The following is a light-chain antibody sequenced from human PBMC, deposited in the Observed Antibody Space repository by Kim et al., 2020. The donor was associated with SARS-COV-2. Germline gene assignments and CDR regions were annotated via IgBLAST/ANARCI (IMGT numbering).Light chain of an antibody. V-gene: IGKV3-15*01. CDR2: GAS. CDR1: QSISSY. Sequence: EIVMTQFPATLSVSPGERATLSCRASQSISSYLAWYQQKPGQAPRLLIYGASTRASGVPARFSGSGSGTEFTLTITSLQSEDFAVYYCQQYSDWPPGDTFGQGTKLEIK. CDR3: QQYSDWPPGDT. J-gene: IGKJ2*01.